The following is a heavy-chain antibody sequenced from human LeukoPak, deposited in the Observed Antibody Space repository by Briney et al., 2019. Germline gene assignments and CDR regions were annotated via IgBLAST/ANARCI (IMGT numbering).Heavy chain of an antibody. J-gene: IGHJ2*01. D-gene: IGHD4-17*01. CDR3: ARPKYGDAAYFAL. CDR2: IYHSGNT. V-gene: IGHV4-38-2*01. CDR1: GYSISSGYY. Sequence: SETLSLTCAVSGYSISSGYYWGWIRQPPGRGLEWIGSIYHSGNTYYNPSLKSRVTISVDTSKNQFFLKVTSVTAADAAVYYCARPKYGDAAYFALWGRGALVTVSS.